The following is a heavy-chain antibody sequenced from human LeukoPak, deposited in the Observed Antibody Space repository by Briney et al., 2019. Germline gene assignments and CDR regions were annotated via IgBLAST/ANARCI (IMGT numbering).Heavy chain of an antibody. Sequence: ASVKVSCKASGYTFTSYAMHWVRQAPGQRLEWMGWTNAGNGNTKYSQKFQGRVTITRDTSASTAYMELSSLRSEDTAVYYCARDLTTVVSSFFDSWGQGTLVTVSS. D-gene: IGHD4-23*01. CDR2: TNAGNGNT. J-gene: IGHJ4*02. CDR1: GYTFTSYA. V-gene: IGHV1-3*01. CDR3: ARDLTTVVSSFFDS.